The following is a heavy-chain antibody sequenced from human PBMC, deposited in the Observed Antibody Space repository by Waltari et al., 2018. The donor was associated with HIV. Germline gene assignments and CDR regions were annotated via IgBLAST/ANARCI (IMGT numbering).Heavy chain of an antibody. D-gene: IGHD6-25*01. CDR1: GNTLTSSQ. V-gene: IGHV1-8*01. Sequence: QVHLVQSATEVKKPGASVKVSCQASGNTLTSSQIPWVRQAAGQGLEWMGWTHPNSGRTGYARKFQGRVKMTSNTSTSTVYMELSSLRSEDTAIYYCAKSLAAAGTRGWFDTWGQGTLVTVSS. CDR3: AKSLAAAGTRGWFDT. J-gene: IGHJ5*02. CDR2: THPNSGRT.